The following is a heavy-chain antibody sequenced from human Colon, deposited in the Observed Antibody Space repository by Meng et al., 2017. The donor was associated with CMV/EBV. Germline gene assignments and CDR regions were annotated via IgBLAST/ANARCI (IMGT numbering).Heavy chain of an antibody. CDR3: AREGRAGNWFDP. J-gene: IGHJ5*02. CDR1: GYTFTTYG. CDR2: ISPYSGKT. Sequence: KASGYTFTTYGINWVRQAPGQGLEWMGWISPYSGKTEYEQKLQGRVTMTADTSTSTVYMELRSLRSDDTAVYYCAREGRAGNWFDPWGQGTLVTVSS. V-gene: IGHV1-18*01.